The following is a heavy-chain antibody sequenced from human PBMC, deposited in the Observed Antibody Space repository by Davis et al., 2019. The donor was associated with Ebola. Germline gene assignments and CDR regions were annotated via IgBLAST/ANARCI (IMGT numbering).Heavy chain of an antibody. D-gene: IGHD3-16*01. CDR1: GYPFTSYD. Sequence: ASVKVSCKASGYPFTSYDINWARQATGQGLEWMGWMNPNSGNTGYAQKFQGRVTMTRNTSISTAYMELSSLRSEDTAVYYCASGLWGSRGMDVWGKGTTVTVSS. J-gene: IGHJ6*04. CDR3: ASGLWGSRGMDV. CDR2: MNPNSGNT. V-gene: IGHV1-8*01.